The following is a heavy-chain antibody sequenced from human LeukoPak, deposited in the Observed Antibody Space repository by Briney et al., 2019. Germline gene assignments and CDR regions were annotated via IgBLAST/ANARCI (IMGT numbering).Heavy chain of an antibody. J-gene: IGHJ4*02. V-gene: IGHV1-18*01. CDR2: ISAYNGNT. Sequence: GASVKVSCKASGYTFTTYGISWVRQAPGQGLEWMGWISAYNGNTNYAQKLQGRVTMTADTSTKTAYMELRSLRSDDTAVYYCASGYCSGGGCYGLLDCWGQGTLVIVSS. CDR1: GYTFTTYG. D-gene: IGHD2-15*01. CDR3: ASGYCSGGGCYGLLDC.